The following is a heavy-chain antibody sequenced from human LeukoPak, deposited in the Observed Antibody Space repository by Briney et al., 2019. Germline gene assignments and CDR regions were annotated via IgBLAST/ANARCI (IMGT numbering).Heavy chain of an antibody. V-gene: IGHV1-8*02. J-gene: IGHJ4*02. D-gene: IGHD6-19*01. Sequence: GASVKVSCKASGYTFTSYDIDWVRQATGQGLEWMGWMNPNSGNTGYAQKFQGRVTMTRNTSISTAYMELSSLRSEDTAVYYCAREIRNSSGWLVDYWGQGTLVTVSS. CDR1: GYTFTSYD. CDR2: MNPNSGNT. CDR3: AREIRNSSGWLVDY.